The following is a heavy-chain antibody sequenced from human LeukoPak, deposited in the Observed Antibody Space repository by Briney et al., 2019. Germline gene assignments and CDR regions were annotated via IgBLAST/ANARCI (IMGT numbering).Heavy chain of an antibody. CDR1: GGSISSGSYY. V-gene: IGHV4-39*01. D-gene: IGHD6-13*01. CDR3: ARLDPKLNSSWRNDY. CDR2: IYYSGST. J-gene: IGHJ4*02. Sequence: LETLSLTCSVSGGSISSGSYYWGWIRQPPGKGLEWIGSIYYSGSTYYNPSLKSRVTISVDTSKNQFSLKLSSVTAADTAVYYCARLDPKLNSSWRNDYWGQGTLVTVSS.